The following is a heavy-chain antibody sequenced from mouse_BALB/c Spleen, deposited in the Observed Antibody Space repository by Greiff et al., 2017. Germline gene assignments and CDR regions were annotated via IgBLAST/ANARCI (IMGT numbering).Heavy chain of an antibody. CDR1: GFTFSSYA. V-gene: IGHV5-9-3*01. Sequence: EVQLVESGGGLVKPGGSLKLSCAASGFTFSSYAMSWVRQTPEKRLEWVATISSGGSYTYYPDSVKGRFTISRDNAKNTLYLQMSSLRSEDTAMYYCARPSTAWFAYWGQGTLVTVSA. CDR3: ARPSTAWFAY. D-gene: IGHD2-1*01. J-gene: IGHJ3*01. CDR2: ISSGGSYT.